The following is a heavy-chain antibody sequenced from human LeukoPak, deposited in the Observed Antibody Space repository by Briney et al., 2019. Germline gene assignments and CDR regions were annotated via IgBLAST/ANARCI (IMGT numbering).Heavy chain of an antibody. J-gene: IGHJ4*02. CDR1: GFTFSSYS. Sequence: SGGSLRLSCAASGFTFSSYSMNWVRQAPGKGLEWVSSISSSSSYIYYADSVKGRFTISRDNAKNSLYLQMNSLRAEDTAVYYCASRPQDITMIAHWGQGTLVTVSS. D-gene: IGHD3-22*01. CDR2: ISSSSSYI. CDR3: ASRPQDITMIAH. V-gene: IGHV3-21*01.